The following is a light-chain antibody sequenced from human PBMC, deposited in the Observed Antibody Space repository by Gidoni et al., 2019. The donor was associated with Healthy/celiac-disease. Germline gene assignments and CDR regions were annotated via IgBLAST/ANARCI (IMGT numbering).Light chain of an antibody. CDR1: QGISSA. CDR2: DAS. CDR3: QQFNSYQYT. V-gene: IGKV1-13*02. Sequence: AIQLTQSPSSLSASVGDRVTITCRASQGISSALAWYQQKPGKAPKLLIYDASSLESGVPSRFSGSGSGTDFTLTISSLQPEDFATYYCQQFNSYQYTFXQXTKLEIK. J-gene: IGKJ2*01.